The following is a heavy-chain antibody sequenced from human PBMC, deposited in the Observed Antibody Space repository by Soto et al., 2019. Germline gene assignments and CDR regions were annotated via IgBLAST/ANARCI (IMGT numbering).Heavy chain of an antibody. CDR1: GGSISSSNW. CDR3: AAPPTSNGEYGMDV. CDR2: IYHSGST. Sequence: SETLSLSCSVSGGSISSSNWWSWVRQPPGKGLEWIGEIYHSGSTNYNPSLKSRVTISVDKSKNQFSLKLSSVTAADTAVYYCAAPPTSNGEYGMDVWGQGTTVTVSS. V-gene: IGHV4-4*02. J-gene: IGHJ6*02. D-gene: IGHD3-10*01.